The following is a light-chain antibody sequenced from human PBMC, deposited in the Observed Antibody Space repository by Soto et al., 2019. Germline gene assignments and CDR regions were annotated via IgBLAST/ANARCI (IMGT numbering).Light chain of an antibody. CDR1: QSVSSN. V-gene: IGKV3-11*01. CDR3: QQRSNWSWT. Sequence: EIVLTQSPGTLSLSPGETSTVSCRASQSVSSNLAWYQQQPGQAPRLLIFGASTRAIGVPARFSGSGSGTDFTLTISSLEPEDFAVYYCQQRSNWSWTFGQGTKVDIK. J-gene: IGKJ1*01. CDR2: GAS.